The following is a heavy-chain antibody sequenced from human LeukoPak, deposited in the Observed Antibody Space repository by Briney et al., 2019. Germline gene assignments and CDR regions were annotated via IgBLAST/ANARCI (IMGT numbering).Heavy chain of an antibody. CDR3: TTEGWLLTSQRYYFDY. Sequence: PGWSLRLSRAASGFTFSNAWMSWVRQAPGKGLEWVGRIKSKTDGGTTDYAAPVKGRFTISRDDSKNTLYLQMNSLKTEDTAVYYCTTEGWLLTSQRYYFDYWGQGTLVTVSS. J-gene: IGHJ4*02. D-gene: IGHD5-12*01. CDR1: GFTFSNAW. CDR2: IKSKTDGGTT. V-gene: IGHV3-15*01.